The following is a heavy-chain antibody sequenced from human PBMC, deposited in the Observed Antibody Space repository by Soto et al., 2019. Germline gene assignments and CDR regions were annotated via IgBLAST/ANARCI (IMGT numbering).Heavy chain of an antibody. D-gene: IGHD6-13*01. CDR3: ARGRKSTKQLVRTRDYYFDY. J-gene: IGHJ4*02. CDR2: MNPNSGNT. Sequence: QVQLVQSGAEVKKPGASVKVSCKASGYTFTSYDINWVRQATGQGLEWMGWMNPNSGNTCYAQKFQGRVTMTRNSSISTAYRELSSLRSEDTAVYYCARGRKSTKQLVRTRDYYFDYWGQGTLVTVSS. CDR1: GYTFTSYD. V-gene: IGHV1-8*01.